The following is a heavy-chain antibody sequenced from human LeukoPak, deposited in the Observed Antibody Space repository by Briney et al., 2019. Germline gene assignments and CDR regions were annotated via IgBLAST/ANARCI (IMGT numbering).Heavy chain of an antibody. CDR1: GFTFSSYS. V-gene: IGHV3-48*02. Sequence: GGSLRLSCAASGFTFSSYSMNWVRQTPGKGLEWISYISSGSGTTYYGDSVQGRFITSRNNAKNSLHLQMNSLRDEDTGVYYCAKDRGNDYGVFDYWGQGTLVTVSS. J-gene: IGHJ4*02. D-gene: IGHD4-17*01. CDR2: ISSGSGTT. CDR3: AKDRGNDYGVFDY.